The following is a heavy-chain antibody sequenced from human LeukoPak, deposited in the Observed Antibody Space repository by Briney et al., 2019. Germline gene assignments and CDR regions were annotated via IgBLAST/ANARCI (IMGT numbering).Heavy chain of an antibody. V-gene: IGHV1-2*02. Sequence: ASVKVSCKASGYTFTGYYMHWVRQAPGQGLEWMGWINPNSGGTNYAQKFQGRVTMTRDTSISTAYMELSRLRSDDTAVYYCARAPLGIAAAGTLVDYWGQGTLVTVSS. CDR1: GYTFTGYY. D-gene: IGHD6-13*01. J-gene: IGHJ4*02. CDR2: INPNSGGT. CDR3: ARAPLGIAAAGTLVDY.